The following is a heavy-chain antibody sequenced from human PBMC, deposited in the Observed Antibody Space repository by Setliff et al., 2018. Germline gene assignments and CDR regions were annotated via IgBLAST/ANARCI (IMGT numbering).Heavy chain of an antibody. CDR2: INPKTGDT. Sequence: ASVKVSCKASGYPFIGYFMHWVRQAPGQGLEWMGWINPKTGDTLYAPKFQGRATMTRDRSSNTAYMDLSRLTSDDTAMYYCAKQGDLAFDYWGQGTQVTVSS. CDR1: GYPFIGYF. CDR3: AKQGDLAFDY. V-gene: IGHV1-2*02. D-gene: IGHD3-16*01. J-gene: IGHJ4*02.